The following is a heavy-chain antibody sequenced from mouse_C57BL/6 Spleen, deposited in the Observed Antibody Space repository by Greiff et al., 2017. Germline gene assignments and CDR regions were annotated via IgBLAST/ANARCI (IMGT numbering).Heavy chain of an antibody. CDR2: IDPETGGT. Sequence: VKLMESGAELVRPGASVTLSCKASGYTFTDYEMHWVKQTPVHGLEWIGAIDPETGGTAYNQKFKGKAILTADKSSRTAYMELRSLTAEDSAVYYCTGYYFDYWGQGTTLTVSS. V-gene: IGHV1-15*01. J-gene: IGHJ2*01. CDR1: GYTFTDYE. CDR3: TGYYFDY.